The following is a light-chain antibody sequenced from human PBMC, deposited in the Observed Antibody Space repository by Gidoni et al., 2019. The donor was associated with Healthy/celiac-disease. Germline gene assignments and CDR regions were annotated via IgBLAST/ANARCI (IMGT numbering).Light chain of an antibody. Sequence: IVLRQSPGTLSLSPGERATLSCRASQSVSSSYLAWYQQKPGQAPRLLIYGASSRATGIPDRCSGSGSGTDFTLTISRLEPEDFAVYYCQQFKTFGPGTKVEIK. CDR1: QSVSSSY. CDR2: GAS. CDR3: QQFKT. J-gene: IGKJ3*01. V-gene: IGKV3-20*01.